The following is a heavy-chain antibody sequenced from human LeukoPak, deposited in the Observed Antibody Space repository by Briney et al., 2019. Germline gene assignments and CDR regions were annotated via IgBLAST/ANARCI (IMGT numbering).Heavy chain of an antibody. V-gene: IGHV4-34*01. D-gene: IGHD5-12*01. CDR3: ASRDGYNYFFDY. J-gene: IGHJ4*02. CDR2: INHSGST. Sequence: SETLSLTCTVSGGSISSYYWSWIRQPPGKGLEWIGEINHSGSTNYNPSLKSRVTISVDTSKNQFSLKLSSVTAADTAVYYCASRDGYNYFFDYWGQGTLVTVSS. CDR1: GGSISSYY.